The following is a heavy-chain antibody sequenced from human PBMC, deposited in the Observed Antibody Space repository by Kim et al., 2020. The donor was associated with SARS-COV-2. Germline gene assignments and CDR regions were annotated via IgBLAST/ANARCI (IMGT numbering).Heavy chain of an antibody. Sequence: GGSLRLSCAASGFTFSNYGMSGVRRAPGKGLEWVSIISDSSGSIYYVDSVKGRFTISRDNSKNTVYLQMNSLRGEDTAMYYSGKCSGVNCLDYYFECWGQGTLVTVSS. V-gene: IGHV3-23*01. CDR3: GKCSGVNCLDYYFEC. J-gene: IGHJ4*02. CDR1: GFTFSNYG. D-gene: IGHD2-15*01. CDR2: ISDSSGSI.